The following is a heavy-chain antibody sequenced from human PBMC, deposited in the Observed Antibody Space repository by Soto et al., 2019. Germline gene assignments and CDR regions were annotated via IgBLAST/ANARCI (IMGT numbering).Heavy chain of an antibody. V-gene: IGHV4-31*03. CDR2: IYYSGST. Sequence: SETLSLTCTVSGGSISSGGYYWSWIRQHPGKGLEWIGYIYYSGSTYYNPSLKSRVTISVDTSKNQFSLKLSSVTAADTAVYYCARLDYGSGSYYKYYYYMDVWGKGTTVTVSS. D-gene: IGHD3-10*01. CDR1: GGSISSGGYY. J-gene: IGHJ6*03. CDR3: ARLDYGSGSYYKYYYYMDV.